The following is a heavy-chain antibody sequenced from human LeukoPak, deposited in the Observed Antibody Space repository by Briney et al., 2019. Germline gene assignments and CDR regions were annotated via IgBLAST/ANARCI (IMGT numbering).Heavy chain of an antibody. CDR3: ARGGIQVSGIDEFDY. D-gene: IGHD6-19*01. V-gene: IGHV3-13*01. Sequence: PGGSLRLSCAASGFTFIDYDMHWVRQVIGKGLEWVSAIGIRGDTHYSGSVKGRFTISRENAESSLYLQMNSLRAEDTAVYYCARGGIQVSGIDEFDYWGLGALVTVSS. CDR2: IGIRGDT. CDR1: GFTFIDYD. J-gene: IGHJ4*02.